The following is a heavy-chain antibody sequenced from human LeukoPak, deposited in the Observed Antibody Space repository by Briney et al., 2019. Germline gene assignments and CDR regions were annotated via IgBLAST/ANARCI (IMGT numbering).Heavy chain of an antibody. V-gene: IGHV3-53*01. J-gene: IGHJ3*02. CDR3: AREGYCSSTSCYTLGDAFDI. CDR1: GFTVSSNF. CDR2: IYSGGST. D-gene: IGHD2-2*02. Sequence: GGSLRLSCAASGFTVSSNFMSWVRQAPGKGLEWVSVIYSGGSTYYADSVKGRFTISRVNSKNTLYLQMNSLRAEDTAVYYCAREGYCSSTSCYTLGDAFDIWGQGTMVTVSS.